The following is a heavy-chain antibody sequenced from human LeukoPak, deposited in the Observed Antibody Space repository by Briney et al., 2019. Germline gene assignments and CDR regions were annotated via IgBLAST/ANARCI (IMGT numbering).Heavy chain of an antibody. CDR1: GGSFSGYY. CDR3: ARARGDDSSGYYYGYFDY. Sequence: PSETLSLTCAVYGGSFSGYYWSWIRQPPGKGLEWIGEINHSGSTNYNPSLKSRVTISVDTSKNQFSLKLSSVTAADTAVYYCARARGDDSSGYYYGYFDYWGQGTLVTVSS. J-gene: IGHJ4*02. V-gene: IGHV4-34*01. D-gene: IGHD3-22*01. CDR2: INHSGST.